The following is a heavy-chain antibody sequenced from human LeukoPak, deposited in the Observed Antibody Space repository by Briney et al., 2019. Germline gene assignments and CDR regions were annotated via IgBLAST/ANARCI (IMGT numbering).Heavy chain of an antibody. CDR2: ISYDGSNR. V-gene: IGHV3-30*18. Sequence: GGSLRLSCAASGFSFSSYGMHWVHQAPGKGLEWVAIISYDGSNRYYADSVRGRFTISRDNSKNTLFLQMNSLRAEDTAVYYCAKDSAYSNYPIFDYWGQGTLVTVSS. J-gene: IGHJ4*02. D-gene: IGHD4-11*01. CDR1: GFSFSSYG. CDR3: AKDSAYSNYPIFDY.